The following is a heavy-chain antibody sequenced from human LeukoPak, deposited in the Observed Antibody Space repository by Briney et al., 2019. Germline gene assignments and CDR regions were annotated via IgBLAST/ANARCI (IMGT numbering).Heavy chain of an antibody. CDR2: VFRTERT. Sequence: SQTLSLTCTVSGGSTNTGGYFWSWIRQPPGKGLEWIGYVFRTERTSYNPSLDSRVTISLDRSRNQFSLRLTSVTAADSAVYYCARDGDGYCSSPSCRPMDVWGKGTTVTVSS. CDR3: ARDGDGYCSSPSCRPMDV. J-gene: IGHJ6*04. D-gene: IGHD2-2*03. CDR1: GGSTNTGGYF. V-gene: IGHV4-30-2*01.